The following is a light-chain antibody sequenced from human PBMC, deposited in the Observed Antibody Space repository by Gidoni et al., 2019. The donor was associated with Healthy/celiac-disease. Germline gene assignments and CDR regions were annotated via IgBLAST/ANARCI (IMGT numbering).Light chain of an antibody. V-gene: IGKV1-5*01. CDR1: PSISSW. Sequence: DIPMTQSPSTLSASVGDRVPITCRASPSISSWLAWYQQKPGKAPKLLIYDASSLESGVPSRFSGSGSGTEFTLTISSLQPDDFATYYCQQYNSYSCTFGQGTKVEIK. J-gene: IGKJ1*01. CDR3: QQYNSYSCT. CDR2: DAS.